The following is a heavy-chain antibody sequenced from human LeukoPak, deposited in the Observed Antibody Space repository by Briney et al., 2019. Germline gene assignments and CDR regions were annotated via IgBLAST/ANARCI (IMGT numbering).Heavy chain of an antibody. V-gene: IGHV3-66*02. CDR2: IYSGGST. D-gene: IGHD6-19*01. CDR3: ARRHSSGWYVFDY. J-gene: IGHJ4*02. Sequence: GGSLRLSCAASEFSVGSNYMTWVRQAPGKGLEWVSLIYSGGSTYYADSVKGRFSISRDSSKNTLYLQMNSLRAEDTAVYYCARRHSSGWYVFDYWGQGTLVTVSS. CDR1: EFSVGSNY.